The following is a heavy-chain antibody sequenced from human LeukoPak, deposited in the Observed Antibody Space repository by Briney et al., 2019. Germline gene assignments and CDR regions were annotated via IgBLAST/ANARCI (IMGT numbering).Heavy chain of an antibody. CDR1: GGSISSYY. J-gene: IGHJ4*02. CDR3: AAHYYGSGSYYIFDY. D-gene: IGHD3-10*01. V-gene: IGHV4-59*01. CDR2: IYYSGST. Sequence: PSETLSLTCTVSGGSISSYYWSWIRQPPGKGLEWIGYIYYSGSTNYNPSLKSRVTISVDTSKNQFSLKLSSVTAADTAVYYCAAHYYGSGSYYIFDYWGQGTLVTVSS.